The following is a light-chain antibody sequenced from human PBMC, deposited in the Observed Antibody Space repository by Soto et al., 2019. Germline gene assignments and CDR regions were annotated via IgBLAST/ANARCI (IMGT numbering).Light chain of an antibody. CDR3: QQYDNWPPFT. Sequence: EIVLTQSPGTLSLSPGERATLSCRASQSVGSHLAWYQQRPGQAPRLLIYGASYRATGIPARFSGSGSGTDFTLTISSLQSEDFAVYYCQQYDNWPPFTFGPGTKVD. V-gene: IGKV3-15*01. CDR2: GAS. J-gene: IGKJ3*01. CDR1: QSVGSH.